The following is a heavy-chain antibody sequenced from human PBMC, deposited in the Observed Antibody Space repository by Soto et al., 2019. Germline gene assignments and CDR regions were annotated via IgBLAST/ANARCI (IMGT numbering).Heavy chain of an antibody. CDR1: GGSINNYY. V-gene: IGHV4-59*08. D-gene: IGHD3-22*01. Sequence: SETLSLTCTVSGGSINNYYWSWIRQPPGKGLEWIGYIYYSGNPNYNPSLKSRVAISVDTSKNQFSLKLTSVTAADTAVYYCARLDSSAYYYYYGVDVWGQGTTVTVSS. CDR2: IYYSGNP. J-gene: IGHJ6*02. CDR3: ARLDSSAYYYYYGVDV.